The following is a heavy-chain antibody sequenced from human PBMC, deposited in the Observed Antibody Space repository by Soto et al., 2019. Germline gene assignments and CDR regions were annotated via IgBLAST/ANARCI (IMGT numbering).Heavy chain of an antibody. CDR1: GGSISSGGYY. CDR2: IYYSGST. V-gene: IGHV4-31*03. D-gene: IGHD2-21*02. CDR3: AREDGRDSCGLSDAFDI. J-gene: IGHJ3*02. Sequence: QVQLQESGPGLVKPSQTLSLTCTVSGGSISSGGYYWSWIRQHPGKGREWIGYIYYSGSTYYNPSLKSRVTISVDTSTNQFSLKLSSVTAADTAVYYCAREDGRDSCGLSDAFDIWGQGTMVTVS.